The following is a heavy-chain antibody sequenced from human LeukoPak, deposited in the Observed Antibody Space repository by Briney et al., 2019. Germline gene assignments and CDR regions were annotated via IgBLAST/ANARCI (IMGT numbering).Heavy chain of an antibody. J-gene: IGHJ4*02. Sequence: GASVKVSCKASGYTFTGYYMHWVRQAPGQGLEWMGIINPSGGSTSYAQKFQGRVTMTRDMSTSTVYMELSSLRSDDTAVYYCAREINGAFDYWGQGTVVTVSS. D-gene: IGHD3-10*01. CDR1: GYTFTGYY. CDR2: INPSGGST. CDR3: AREINGAFDY. V-gene: IGHV1-46*01.